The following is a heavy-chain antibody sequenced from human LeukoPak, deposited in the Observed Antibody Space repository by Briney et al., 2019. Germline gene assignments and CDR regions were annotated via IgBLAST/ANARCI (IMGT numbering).Heavy chain of an antibody. Sequence: PGGSLRLSCAVSGFTFSSYAMSWVRQAPGKGLEWVGRIKSKTAGGTTDYAAPVKGRFIISRDDSKNTLYLQMNSLKTEDTAVYYCTTDYGDYVFRSDCWGQGTLVTVSS. V-gene: IGHV3-15*01. CDR3: TTDYGDYVFRSDC. CDR1: GFTFSSYA. J-gene: IGHJ4*02. D-gene: IGHD4-17*01. CDR2: IKSKTAGGTT.